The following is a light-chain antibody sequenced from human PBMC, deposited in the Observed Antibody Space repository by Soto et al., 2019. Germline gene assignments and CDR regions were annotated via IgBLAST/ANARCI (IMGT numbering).Light chain of an antibody. CDR2: AAS. J-gene: IGKJ5*01. CDR1: QGIDTS. CDR3: QQLHGYPIT. Sequence: ILLTQSPSSLSASVGDRVTITCRASQGIDTSLAWYQQKPGKAPKLLIYAASNFHSGVPSRFSGSGSGTHFPLTISSLQPEDFATYYCQQLHGYPITFGQGTRLEI. V-gene: IGKV1-9*01.